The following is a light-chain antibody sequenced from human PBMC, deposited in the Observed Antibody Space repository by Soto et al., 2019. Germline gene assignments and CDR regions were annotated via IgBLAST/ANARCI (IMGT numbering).Light chain of an antibody. J-gene: IGKJ4*01. CDR2: AAS. Sequence: DIQMTQSPSTLSASVGDTVTFTCRASQSVSGLLACYQVKPGKAPKLLIYAASTVESGVPSRFSATVSGTEFTLTIRSLQLEDFATYYCQQSHTNPLTFGGGTKVDIK. V-gene: IGKV1-5*01. CDR1: QSVSGL. CDR3: QQSHTNPLT.